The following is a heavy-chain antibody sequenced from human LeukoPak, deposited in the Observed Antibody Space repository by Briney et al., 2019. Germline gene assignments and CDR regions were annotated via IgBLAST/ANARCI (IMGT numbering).Heavy chain of an antibody. Sequence: PGGSLRLSCAASGFTFSSYWRSWVRQAAGKGLEWVANVNKSGSAKYYADSVRGRFTISRENANNSLFLQMNSLRAEDTAVYYCAPVWGPTPDMPAINSPFYYYMDLWGKGATVTVSS. CDR2: VNKSGSAK. J-gene: IGHJ6*03. CDR1: GFTFSSYW. V-gene: IGHV3-7*01. D-gene: IGHD5-24*01. CDR3: APVWGPTPDMPAINSPFYYYMDL.